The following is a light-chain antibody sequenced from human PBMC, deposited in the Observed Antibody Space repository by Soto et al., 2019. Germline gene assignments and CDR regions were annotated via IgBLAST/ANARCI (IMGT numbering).Light chain of an antibody. CDR1: QGVKND. CDR2: AAS. V-gene: IGKV1-6*01. J-gene: IGKJ1*01. CDR3: LQKYDYTWT. Sequence: IQMTQSPSTLSSSLGDRVTITCGASQGVKNDLDWYQQKPGKAPQLLIYAASSLQKGVPSRFSGSGSGTDFTLTISSLQNEDFATYVSLQKYDYTWTFCQGTKVDIK.